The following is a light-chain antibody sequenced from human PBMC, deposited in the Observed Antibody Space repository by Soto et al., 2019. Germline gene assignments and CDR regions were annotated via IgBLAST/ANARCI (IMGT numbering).Light chain of an antibody. J-gene: IGLJ3*02. V-gene: IGLV2-8*01. CDR3: TSYAHSNIWV. CDR2: EVT. CDR1: SSDVGAYNY. Sequence: QSALTQPPSASGSPGQSVTISCTRTSSDVGAYNYVSWYQQYPGKAPKLMIYEVTKRPSGVPDRFAGSKSDKTASLTVSGLHPEDEADYYCTSYAHSNIWVFGGGTKLTVL.